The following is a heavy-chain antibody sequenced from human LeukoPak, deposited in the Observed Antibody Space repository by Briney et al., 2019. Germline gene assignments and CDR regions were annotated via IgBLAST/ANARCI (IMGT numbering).Heavy chain of an antibody. J-gene: IGHJ4*02. Sequence: SETLSLTCPVSGGSIRSYYWSWIRQPPGKGLEWIGYIYYSGSTNYNPSLKSRVTISVDTSKNQFSLKLSSVTAADTAVYYCARTEYYFDYWGQGTLVTVSS. V-gene: IGHV4-59*01. D-gene: IGHD3-10*01. CDR3: ARTEYYFDY. CDR2: IYYSGST. CDR1: GGSIRSYY.